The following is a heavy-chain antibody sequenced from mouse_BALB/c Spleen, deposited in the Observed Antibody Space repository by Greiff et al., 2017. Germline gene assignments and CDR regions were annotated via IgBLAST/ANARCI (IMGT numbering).Heavy chain of an antibody. CDR3: ARRGSMRVRFAY. J-gene: IGHJ3*01. CDR1: GYTFTDYY. Sequence: QVQLQQSGAELARPGASVKLSCKASGYTFTDYYINWVKQRTGQGLEWIGEIYPGSGNTYYNEKFKGKATLTADKSSSTAYMQLSSLTSEDSAVYFCARRGSMRVRFAYWGQGTLVTVSA. V-gene: IGHV1-77*01. CDR2: IYPGSGNT. D-gene: IGHD2-3*01.